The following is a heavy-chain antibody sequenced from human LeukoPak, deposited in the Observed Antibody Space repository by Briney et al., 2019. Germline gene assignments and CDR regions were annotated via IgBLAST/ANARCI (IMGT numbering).Heavy chain of an antibody. Sequence: HGESLKISCKGSGYSFTNYWIGWACQMPGKGLEWMGIIYPGDSDTRYSPSFQGQVTISADKSISTAYLQWSSLKALDTAMYYCARHVVRVAAHYYYYMDVWGKGTTVTVSS. V-gene: IGHV5-51*01. J-gene: IGHJ6*03. CDR3: ARHVVRVAAHYYYYMDV. CDR1: GYSFTNYW. D-gene: IGHD2-15*01. CDR2: IYPGDSDT.